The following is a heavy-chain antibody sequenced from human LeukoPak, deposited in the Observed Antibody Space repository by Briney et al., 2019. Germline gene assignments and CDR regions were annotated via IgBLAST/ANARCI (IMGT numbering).Heavy chain of an antibody. CDR1: GGSISTSYY. J-gene: IGHJ4*02. CDR2: IYYSGST. V-gene: IGHV4-39*07. CDR3: ARGQSRGYSYGPFDY. Sequence: SETLSLTCTASGGSISTSYYWGWIRQPPGKGLEWIGSIYYSGSTYYNPSLKSRVTISVDTSKNQFSLKVSSVTAADTAVYYCARGQSRGYSYGPFDYWGQGTLVTVSS. D-gene: IGHD5-18*01.